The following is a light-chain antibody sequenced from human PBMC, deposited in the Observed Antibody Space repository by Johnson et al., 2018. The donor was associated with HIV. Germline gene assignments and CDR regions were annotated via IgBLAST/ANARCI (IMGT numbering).Light chain of an antibody. CDR3: GTWDSSLSAVV. Sequence: QSVLTQPPSVSAAPGQKVTISCSGSSYNIGNNYVSWYQQLPGRAPKLLIYDNNKRPSGIPDRFSGSKSGTSATLGITGLQTGDEADYYCGTWDSSLSAVVFGTGTKVIVL. CDR1: SYNIGNNY. V-gene: IGLV1-51*01. CDR2: DNN. J-gene: IGLJ1*01.